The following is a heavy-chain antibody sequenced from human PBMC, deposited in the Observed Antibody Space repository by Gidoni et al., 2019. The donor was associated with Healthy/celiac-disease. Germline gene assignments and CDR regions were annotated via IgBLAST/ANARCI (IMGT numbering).Heavy chain of an antibody. V-gene: IGHV4-4*07. D-gene: IGHD2-15*01. Sequence: QVQLQESGPGLVKPSETLSITCTVSGGSISGYYWSWIRQPAGKGREWIVRIYASGSPNYNPSHTRRVTRPVVTSTNPFSLMLSLVTAADTAVYHCARGWRVDTILYSHYGMDVWGQGPTVTVSS. CDR3: ARGWRVDTILYSHYGMDV. CDR2: IYASGSP. CDR1: GGSISGYY. J-gene: IGHJ6*02.